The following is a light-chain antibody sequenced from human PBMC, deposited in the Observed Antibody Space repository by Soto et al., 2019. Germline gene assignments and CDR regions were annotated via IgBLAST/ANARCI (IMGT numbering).Light chain of an antibody. J-gene: IGLJ1*01. CDR3: GKWDSNFSVRV. Sequence: QSVLTQPPSVSAAPGQKVTISCSGSSSNIGNNYVSWYQQLPGTAPKLLIYDNNKRPSGIPDRFSGSKSGTSATLGITGLQTGDESYYYCGKWDSNFSVRVFGTGTKVTGL. V-gene: IGLV1-51*01. CDR2: DNN. CDR1: SSNIGNNY.